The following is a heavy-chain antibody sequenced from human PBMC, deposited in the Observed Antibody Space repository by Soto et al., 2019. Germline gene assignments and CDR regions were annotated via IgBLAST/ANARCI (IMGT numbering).Heavy chain of an antibody. CDR1: GGSFSGYY. J-gene: IGHJ4*02. V-gene: IGHV4-34*01. CDR2: INHSGST. CDR3: ARVSGSYYNRGIDY. D-gene: IGHD3-10*01. Sequence: QVQLQQWGAGLLKPSETLSLTCAVYGGSFSGYYWSWIRQPPGKGLEWIGEINHSGSTNYNPSLKSRVTISVDTSKNQFSLKLSPVTAADTAVYYCARVSGSYYNRGIDYWGQGTLVTVSS.